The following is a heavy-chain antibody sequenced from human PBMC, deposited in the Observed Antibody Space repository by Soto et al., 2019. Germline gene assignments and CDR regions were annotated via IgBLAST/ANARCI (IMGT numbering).Heavy chain of an antibody. CDR2: INPNSGGT. D-gene: IGHD3-22*01. Sequence: QVQLVQSGAEVKKPGASVKVSCKASGYTFTGYYMHWVRQAPGQGLEWMGWINPNSGGTNYAQKFQGWVTMTRDTSISTAYMELSRLRSDDTAVYYCARSESGLYYYDSSGYSQFDYRGQGTLVTVSS. J-gene: IGHJ4*02. CDR1: GYTFTGYY. V-gene: IGHV1-2*04. CDR3: ARSESGLYYYDSSGYSQFDY.